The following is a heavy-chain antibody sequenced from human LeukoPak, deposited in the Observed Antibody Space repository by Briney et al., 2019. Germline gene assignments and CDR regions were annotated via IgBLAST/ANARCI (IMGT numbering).Heavy chain of an antibody. V-gene: IGHV3-23*01. Sequence: PGGSLRLSCAASGFTFSNCAMSWVRQAPGKGLEWVSGISPSGDITYYADSVKDRFTISRDNSKNTLYLEVISLTAEDTAVYYCAKDDAWLRFGEWSQGTLVTVSS. CDR3: AKDDAWLRFGE. J-gene: IGHJ4*02. D-gene: IGHD3-10*01. CDR2: ISPSGDIT. CDR1: GFTFSNCA.